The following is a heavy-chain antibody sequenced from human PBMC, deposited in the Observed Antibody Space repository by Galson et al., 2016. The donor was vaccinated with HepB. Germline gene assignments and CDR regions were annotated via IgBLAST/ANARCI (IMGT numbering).Heavy chain of an antibody. CDR1: GYTFSGFY. D-gene: IGHD2-15*01. Sequence: SVKVSCKGSGYTFSGFYIHWVRQAPGQGLEWMGWINPNSGGAFYGQKFQGRVTMTGDASKNIVYMELSRLTKDDTAVYYCMADPAVASLGVHLWGQGTLVSVSA. CDR3: MADPAVASLGVHL. J-gene: IGHJ5*02. CDR2: INPNSGGA. V-gene: IGHV1-2*02.